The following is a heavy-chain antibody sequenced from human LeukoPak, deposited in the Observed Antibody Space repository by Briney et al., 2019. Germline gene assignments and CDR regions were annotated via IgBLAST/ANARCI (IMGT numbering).Heavy chain of an antibody. CDR1: GFIFSNYA. CDR2: ITDSGGST. D-gene: IGHD3-10*02. V-gene: IGHV3-23*01. CDR3: AKVQMLESRLDY. Sequence: GGSLRLSCAASGFIFSNYAMYWVRQAPGRGPEWVSGITDSGGSTYYAGSVKGRFTISRDNSKNTLYLQMNSLTAEDTAVYYCAKVQMLESRLDYWGQGTLVTVSS. J-gene: IGHJ4*02.